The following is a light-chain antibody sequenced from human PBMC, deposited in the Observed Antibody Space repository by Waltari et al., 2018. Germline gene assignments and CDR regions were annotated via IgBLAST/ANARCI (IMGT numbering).Light chain of an antibody. CDR2: EGS. CDR3: CSYAGSRTHVV. CDR1: SSDVGSYNL. J-gene: IGLJ2*01. V-gene: IGLV2-23*01. Sequence: QSALTQPASVSGSPGQSITISCTGTSSDVGSYNLVSWYQQHPGKAPNLMIYEGSKRPSGVYNRFSGAKSGKTAYLTISGLQAEDEADYYCCSYAGSRTHVVFGGGTKLTVL.